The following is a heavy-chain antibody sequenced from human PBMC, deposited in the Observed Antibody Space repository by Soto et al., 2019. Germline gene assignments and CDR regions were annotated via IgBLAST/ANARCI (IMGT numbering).Heavy chain of an antibody. V-gene: IGHV4-39*01. Sequence: SETLSLTCTVSGGSIITNTYYWVWVRQPPGKGLEWIGTVFYTGGTYYNTSLKSRVTISVDTSKNQFSLQMSSVVAADTAVYFCAGLHSGYAFDLDHWRPGTPVTVSS. J-gene: IGHJ4*02. D-gene: IGHD5-12*01. CDR3: AGLHSGYAFDLDH. CDR1: GGSIITNTYY. CDR2: VFYTGGT.